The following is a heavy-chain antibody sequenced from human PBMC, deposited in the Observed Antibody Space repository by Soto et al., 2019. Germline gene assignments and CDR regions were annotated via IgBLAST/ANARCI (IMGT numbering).Heavy chain of an antibody. J-gene: IGHJ3*02. CDR3: ARGAEYCSGGSCRRIDAFDI. V-gene: IGHV3-33*01. CDR2: IWYDGSNK. Sequence: QVQLVESGGGVVQPGRSLRLSCAASGFTFSSYGMHWVRQAPGKGLEWVAVIWYDGSNKYYADSVKGRFTISRDNSKNTLYLQMNSLRAEDTAVYYCARGAEYCSGGSCRRIDAFDIWGQGTMVTVSS. D-gene: IGHD2-15*01. CDR1: GFTFSSYG.